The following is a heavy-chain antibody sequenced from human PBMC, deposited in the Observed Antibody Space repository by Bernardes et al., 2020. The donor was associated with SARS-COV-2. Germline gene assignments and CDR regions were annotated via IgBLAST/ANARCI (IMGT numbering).Heavy chain of an antibody. V-gene: IGHV3-9*01. D-gene: IGHD3-9*01. CDR1: GFTFDDYA. Sequence: GGSLRLSCAASGFTFDDYAMHWVRQAPGKGLEWVSGISWNSGSIGYADSVKGRFTISRDNAKNSLYLQMNSLRAEDTALYYCAKLSDDISGLIDYWGQGTLVTVSS. J-gene: IGHJ4*02. CDR2: ISWNSGSI. CDR3: AKLSDDISGLIDY.